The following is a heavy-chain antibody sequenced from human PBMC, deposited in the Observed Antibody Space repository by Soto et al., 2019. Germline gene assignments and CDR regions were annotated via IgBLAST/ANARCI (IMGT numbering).Heavy chain of an antibody. CDR2: ISGSGGST. V-gene: IGHV3-23*01. Sequence: EVQLLESGGGLVQPGGSLRLSCAASGFTFSSYARSWVRQAPGKGLEWVSAISGSGGSTYYADSVKGRFTISRDNSKNTLYLQMNSLRAEDTAVYYCARPRYCSGGSCYSGALDIWGQGTMVTVSS. D-gene: IGHD2-15*01. J-gene: IGHJ3*02. CDR1: GFTFSSYA. CDR3: ARPRYCSGGSCYSGALDI.